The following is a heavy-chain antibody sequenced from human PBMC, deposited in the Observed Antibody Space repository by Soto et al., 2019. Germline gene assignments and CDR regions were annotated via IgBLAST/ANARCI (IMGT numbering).Heavy chain of an antibody. CDR2: IKEDGSER. D-gene: IGHD3-10*01. J-gene: IGHJ4*02. V-gene: IGHV3-7*05. CDR3: ARAGSENYY. CDR1: GFTFSNYW. Sequence: EVQLVESGGGLVQPGGSLRLSCAASGFTFSNYWMSWVRQAPGKGLEWVANIKEDGSERNYVDSVKGRLTISRDNAKNSLYLQLNSLRAEDTAVYYCARAGSENYYWGQGTLVTVSS.